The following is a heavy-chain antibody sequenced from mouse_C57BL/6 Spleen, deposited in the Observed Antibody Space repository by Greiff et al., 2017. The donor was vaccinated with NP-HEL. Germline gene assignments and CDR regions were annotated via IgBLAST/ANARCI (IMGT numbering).Heavy chain of an antibody. CDR1: GYAFSSSW. V-gene: IGHV1-82*01. J-gene: IGHJ4*01. CDR2: IYPGDGDT. Sequence: QVQLKQSGPELVKPGASVKISCKASGYAFSSSWMNWVKQRPGKGLEWIGRIYPGDGDTNYNGKFKGKATLTADKSSSTAYMQLSSLTSEDSAVYFCARDYYGGYAMDYWGQGTSVTVSS. D-gene: IGHD1-1*01. CDR3: ARDYYGGYAMDY.